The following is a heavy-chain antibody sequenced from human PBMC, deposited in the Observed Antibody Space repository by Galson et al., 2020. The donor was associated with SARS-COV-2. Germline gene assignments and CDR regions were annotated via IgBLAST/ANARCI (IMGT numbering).Heavy chain of an antibody. V-gene: IGHV4-34*01. CDR3: ARGPHIVTTAQFDS. D-gene: IGHD5-12*01. Sequence: SETLSLTCAVYGGSFSNYYWSWIRQPPGKELEWIGEVLYDGTTNYNPSLRSRATVSLDTSRIQFSLQLTSVTAADTAVYYCARGPHIVTTAQFDSWGQGTLVTVS. CDR2: VLYDGTT. CDR1: GGSFSNYY. J-gene: IGHJ4*02.